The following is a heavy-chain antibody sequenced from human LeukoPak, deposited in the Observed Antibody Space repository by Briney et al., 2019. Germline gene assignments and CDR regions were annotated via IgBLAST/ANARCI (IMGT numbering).Heavy chain of an antibody. CDR1: GDSISSNNYF. D-gene: IGHD3-10*01. CDR2: IYYSGST. Sequence: SETLSLTCTVSGDSISSNNYFWGWICQHPGKGLEWIGYIYYSGSTYYNPSLKSRVTISVDTSKNQFSLKLSSVTAADTAVYYCARDGGFGELYGLFDYWGQGTLVTVSS. V-gene: IGHV4-31*03. CDR3: ARDGGFGELYGLFDY. J-gene: IGHJ4*02.